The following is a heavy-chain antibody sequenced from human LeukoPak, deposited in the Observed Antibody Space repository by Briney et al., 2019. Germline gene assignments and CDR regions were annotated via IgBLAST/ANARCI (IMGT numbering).Heavy chain of an antibody. D-gene: IGHD3-22*01. CDR2: INHSGST. J-gene: IGHJ4*02. V-gene: IGHV4-34*01. CDR3: ARDKRPNHYYDRGSYFDY. Sequence: PSETLSLTCAVYGGSFSGYYLSWIRQPPGKGLEWIGEINHSGSTNYNPSLKSRVTISVDTSKNQFSLQLSSVTAADTAVYYCARDKRPNHYYDRGSYFDYWGQGTLVTVSS. CDR1: GGSFSGYY.